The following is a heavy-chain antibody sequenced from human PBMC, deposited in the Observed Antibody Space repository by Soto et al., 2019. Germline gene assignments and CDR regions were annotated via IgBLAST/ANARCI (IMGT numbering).Heavy chain of an antibody. V-gene: IGHV1-69*12. D-gene: IGHD3-10*01. CDR3: ARAGSGSGSYLASFDY. Sequence: QVQLVQSGAEVKKPGSSVKVSCKASGGTFSSYAISWVRQAPGQGLEWMGGIIPIFGTANYAQKFQGRVTITADESTSTAYMERSSLRSEDTAVYYCARAGSGSGSYLASFDYWGQGTLVTVSS. CDR1: GGTFSSYA. CDR2: IIPIFGTA. J-gene: IGHJ4*02.